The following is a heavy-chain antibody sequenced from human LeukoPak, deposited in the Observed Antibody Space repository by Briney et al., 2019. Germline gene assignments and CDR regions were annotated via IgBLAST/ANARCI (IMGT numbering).Heavy chain of an antibody. Sequence: SETLSLTCAVSGYSISSGYYWGWIRQPPGKGLEWIGSIYHSGSTYYNPSLKSRVTIPVDTSKNQFSLKLSSVTAADTAVYYCARLPYCSGGSCYSAGDYWGQGTLVTVSS. J-gene: IGHJ4*02. CDR2: IYHSGST. CDR1: GYSISSGYY. V-gene: IGHV4-38-2*01. CDR3: ARLPYCSGGSCYSAGDY. D-gene: IGHD2-15*01.